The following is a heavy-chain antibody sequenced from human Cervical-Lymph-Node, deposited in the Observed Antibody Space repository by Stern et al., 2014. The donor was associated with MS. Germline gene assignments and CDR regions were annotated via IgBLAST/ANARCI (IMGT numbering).Heavy chain of an antibody. D-gene: IGHD2-2*01. J-gene: IGHJ4*02. Sequence: QDQLVQSGAELKKPGSSVKVSCKASGGSLSTYTITWVRQAPGQGLEWRGRIIPALNVANYAQKFQGRLTITADKSTSTAYMEMSSLRSDDTAVYYCAGPAPLDWGQGTLVTVSS. V-gene: IGHV1-69*02. CDR2: IIPALNVA. CDR3: AGPAPLD. CDR1: GGSLSTYT.